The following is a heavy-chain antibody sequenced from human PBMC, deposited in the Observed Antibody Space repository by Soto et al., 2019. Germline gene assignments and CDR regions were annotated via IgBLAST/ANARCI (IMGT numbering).Heavy chain of an antibody. CDR1: GYSFTSYW. V-gene: IGHV5-10-1*01. CDR2: IDPSDSYT. CDR3: ARRGGWNEGEGYHRYVMAV. J-gene: IGHJ6*02. D-gene: IGHD1-1*01. Sequence: PGETLKISCKGSGYSFTSYWISWVRQMPGKGLEWMGRIDPSDSYTNYSPSFQGHVTISADKSISTAYLQWSSLKASDTAMYYCARRGGWNEGEGYHRYVMAVWAQGTTVPGSS.